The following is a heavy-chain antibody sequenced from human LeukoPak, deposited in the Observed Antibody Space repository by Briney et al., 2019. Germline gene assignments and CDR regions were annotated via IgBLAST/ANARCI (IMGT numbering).Heavy chain of an antibody. J-gene: IGHJ4*02. CDR1: GFTFSSYW. CDR3: AREGVALVNFDY. CDR2: INSDGSNT. V-gene: IGHV3-74*01. Sequence: GRSLRLSCAASGFTFSSYWMNWVRQAPGKGLVWVSRINSDGSNTKYADSVKGRFTISRDNAKNTLYLQMNSLRGEDTAVYYCAREGVALVNFDYWGQGTLVTVSS. D-gene: IGHD4-23*01.